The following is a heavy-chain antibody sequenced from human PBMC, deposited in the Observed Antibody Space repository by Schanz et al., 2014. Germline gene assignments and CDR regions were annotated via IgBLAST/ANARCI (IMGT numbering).Heavy chain of an antibody. D-gene: IGHD1-1*01. J-gene: IGHJ4*02. V-gene: IGHV3-48*04. CDR1: GFTFSSYS. CDR3: VRNWPSS. CDR2: ISSSSSTI. Sequence: EVQLVESGGGLVQPGGSLRLSCAASGFTFSSYSMNWVRQAPGKGLEWVSYISSSSSTIYYADSVKGRFTISRNNADNSLSLQMISLRAEDTSMYYCVRNWPSSWGQGILVTVSS.